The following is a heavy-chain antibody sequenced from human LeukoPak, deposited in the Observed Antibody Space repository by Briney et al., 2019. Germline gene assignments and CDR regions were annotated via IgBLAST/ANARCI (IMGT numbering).Heavy chain of an antibody. CDR2: INHSGST. V-gene: IGHV4-34*01. J-gene: IGHJ4*02. Sequence: PSETLSLTCAVYGGSFSGYYWNWIRQPPGKGLEWIGEINHSGSTNYNPSLKSRVTISVDTSKNQFSLKLSSVTAADTAVYYCARAGRWLQLVRSFDYWGQGTLVTVSS. D-gene: IGHD5-24*01. CDR1: GGSFSGYY. CDR3: ARAGRWLQLVRSFDY.